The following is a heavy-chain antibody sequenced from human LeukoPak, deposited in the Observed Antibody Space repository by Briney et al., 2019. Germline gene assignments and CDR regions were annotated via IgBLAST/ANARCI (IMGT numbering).Heavy chain of an antibody. Sequence: SETLSLTCTVSGGSISSYYWSWIRQPPGKGLEWIGYIYYSGSTNCNPSLKSRVTISVDTSKNQFSLNLSSVTAADTAVYYCAREGDKYANWFDTWGQGTLVTVSS. J-gene: IGHJ5*02. D-gene: IGHD2-8*01. CDR3: AREGDKYANWFDT. V-gene: IGHV4-59*01. CDR2: IYYSGST. CDR1: GGSISSYY.